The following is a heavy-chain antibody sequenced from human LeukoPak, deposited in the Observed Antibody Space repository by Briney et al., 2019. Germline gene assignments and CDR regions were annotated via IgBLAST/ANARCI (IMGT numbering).Heavy chain of an antibody. Sequence: PGGSLRLSCAASGFTFDDYGMTWVRQAPGKGLEWVANINQDGSGKEYVDSVKGRFTISRDNAKNSLFLQMNNLRAEDMAVYYCARDPYDTNAYGAFDIWGQGTMVTVSS. V-gene: IGHV3-7*01. CDR1: GFTFDDYG. D-gene: IGHD3-16*01. CDR3: ARDPYDTNAYGAFDI. CDR2: INQDGSGK. J-gene: IGHJ3*02.